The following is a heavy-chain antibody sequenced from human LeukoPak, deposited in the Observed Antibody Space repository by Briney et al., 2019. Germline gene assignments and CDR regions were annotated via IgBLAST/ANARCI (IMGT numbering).Heavy chain of an antibody. CDR3: ATGSSGWYRAPSSFDY. Sequence: ASVKVSCKVSGYTLTELSMHWVRQAPGKGLEWMGGFDPEDGETIYAQKFQGGVTMTEDTSTDTAYMELSSLRSEDTAVYYCATGSSGWYRAPSSFDYWGQGTLVTVSS. D-gene: IGHD6-19*01. CDR2: FDPEDGET. J-gene: IGHJ4*02. CDR1: GYTLTELS. V-gene: IGHV1-24*01.